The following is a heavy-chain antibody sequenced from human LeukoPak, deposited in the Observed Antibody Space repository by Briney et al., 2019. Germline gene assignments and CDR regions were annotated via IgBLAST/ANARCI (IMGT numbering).Heavy chain of an antibody. CDR2: ISDTGTTI. CDR1: GISFSNYY. D-gene: IGHD2-15*01. CDR3: ASRYCSGGNCYFDY. Sequence: GGSLRLSCAASGISFSNYYMSWIRQAPGKGLEWVSSISDTGTTIYYANSVKGRFTISRDNAKNSLYLQMNSLKVEDTAVYHCASRYCSGGNCYFDYWGQGTLVTVSS. J-gene: IGHJ4*02. V-gene: IGHV3-11*04.